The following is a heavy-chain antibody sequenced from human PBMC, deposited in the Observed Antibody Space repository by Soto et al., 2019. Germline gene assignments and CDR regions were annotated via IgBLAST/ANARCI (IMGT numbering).Heavy chain of an antibody. CDR2: ISYDATSK. Sequence: QVQLVESGGGVVQPGRSLRLSCAASGFTFSDYTIHCVRQAPGKGLEWVALISYDATSKYYADSVKGRFTISRDNSKNTLYLQMNSLRAEDTAVYYCARAVTRDFDYWGQGTLVTVSS. CDR1: GFTFSDYT. D-gene: IGHD4-17*01. J-gene: IGHJ4*02. CDR3: ARAVTRDFDY. V-gene: IGHV3-30-3*01.